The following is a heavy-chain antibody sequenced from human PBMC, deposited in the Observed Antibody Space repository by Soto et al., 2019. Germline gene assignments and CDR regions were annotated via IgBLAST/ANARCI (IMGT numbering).Heavy chain of an antibody. CDR2: ISGSGGST. CDR3: AKDPLHYYDSSGYTPWFDP. V-gene: IGHV3-23*01. Sequence: PGGSLRLSCAASGFTFSSYAMSWVRQAPGKGLEWVSAISGSGGSTYYADSVKGRFTISRDNSKNTLYLQMNSLRAEDTAVYYCAKDPLHYYDSSGYTPWFDPWGQGTLVTVS. CDR1: GFTFSSYA. D-gene: IGHD3-22*01. J-gene: IGHJ5*02.